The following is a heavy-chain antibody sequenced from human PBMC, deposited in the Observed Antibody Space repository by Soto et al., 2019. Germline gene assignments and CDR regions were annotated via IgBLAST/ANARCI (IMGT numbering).Heavy chain of an antibody. Sequence: LRLSCAASGFTFSSYAMHWVRQAPGQGLEWVAVISFEGSSKYLGDSLKGRFTISRDNSKNTLYLQINSLRAEDTALYYCARARATGTTYDAFDYWGQGTLVTVSS. J-gene: IGHJ4*02. CDR2: ISFEGSSK. D-gene: IGHD1-1*01. CDR1: GFTFSSYA. V-gene: IGHV3-30*04. CDR3: ARARATGTTYDAFDY.